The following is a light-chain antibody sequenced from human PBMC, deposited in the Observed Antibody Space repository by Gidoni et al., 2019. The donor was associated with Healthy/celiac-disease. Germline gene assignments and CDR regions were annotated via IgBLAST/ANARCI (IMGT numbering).Light chain of an antibody. CDR2: GNS. CDR3: QSYDSSLSAVV. V-gene: IGLV1-40*01. J-gene: IGLJ2*01. CDR1: SSNIGAGYD. Sequence: QSVLTQPPSVSGAPGQRVTISCTGSSSNIGAGYDVHWYQPLPGTAPKLLIYGNSTRPSGVPDRFSGSKSGTSASLAITGLQAEDEADYYCQSYDSSLSAVVFGGGTTLTVL.